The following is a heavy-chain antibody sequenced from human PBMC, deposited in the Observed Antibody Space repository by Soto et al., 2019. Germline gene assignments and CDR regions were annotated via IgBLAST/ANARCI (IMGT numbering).Heavy chain of an antibody. V-gene: IGHV1-69*12. CDR1: GGTFSSYA. CDR2: NIPIFGTA. J-gene: IGHJ4*02. Sequence: QVQLVQSGAEVKKPGSSVKVSCKASGGTFSSYAISWVRQAPGQGLEWMGGNIPIFGTANYAQKFQGRVTXXAXEXXSTAYRELSSLRSEDTAVYYCARVGQEGGYGQDAYWGQGTLVTVSS. D-gene: IGHD5-12*01. CDR3: ARVGQEGGYGQDAY.